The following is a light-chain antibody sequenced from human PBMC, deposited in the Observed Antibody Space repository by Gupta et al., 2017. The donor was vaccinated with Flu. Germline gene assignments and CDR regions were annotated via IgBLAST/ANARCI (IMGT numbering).Light chain of an antibody. V-gene: IGLV2-14*01. CDR3: ISYTSNSDVYV. CDR1: SGDVGDYNN. CDR2: EDS. J-gene: IGLJ1*01. Sequence: TTISTGSSGDVGDYNNVCGYQQHPAKAPKLLIYEDSNRRSGVSNRFSASKSGTTASVTTTGLQAEDEADYYCISYTSNSDVYVFGTGTKVTVL.